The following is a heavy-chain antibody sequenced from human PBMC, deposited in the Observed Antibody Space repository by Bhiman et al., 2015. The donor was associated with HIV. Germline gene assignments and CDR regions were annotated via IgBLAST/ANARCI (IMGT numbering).Heavy chain of an antibody. J-gene: IGHJ4*02. CDR2: ISYDGSNK. V-gene: IGHV3-30*04. CDR3: ARGERGIAAAAYFDY. D-gene: IGHD6-13*01. CDR1: GFTFSSYA. Sequence: VQLLESGGGLVQPGGSLRLSCAASGFTFSSYAMHWVRQAPGKGLEWVAVISYDGSNKYYADSVKGRFTISRDNSKNTLYLQMNSLRADDTAVYYCARGERGIAAAAYFDYWGQGTLVTVSS.